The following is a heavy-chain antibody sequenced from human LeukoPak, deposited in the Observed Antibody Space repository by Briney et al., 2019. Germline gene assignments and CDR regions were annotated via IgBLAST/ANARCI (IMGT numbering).Heavy chain of an antibody. CDR3: ARVGYGDPDS. J-gene: IGHJ5*01. CDR1: GGSFSGYY. D-gene: IGHD4-17*01. V-gene: IGHV4-34*01. CDR2: INHSGST. Sequence: KPSETLSLTCAVYGGSFSGYYWSWIRQPPGKGLEWIGEINHSGSTNYNPSLKSRVTISVDTSKNQFSLKLSSVTAADTAVYYCARVGYGDPDSWGQGTLVTVSS.